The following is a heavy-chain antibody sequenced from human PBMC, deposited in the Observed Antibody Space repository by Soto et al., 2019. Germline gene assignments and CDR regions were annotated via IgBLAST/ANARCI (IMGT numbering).Heavy chain of an antibody. CDR2: IYYSGST. Sequence: SETLSLTSTVSGGSISSGGYYCSRIRQHPGKGLEWIGDIYYSGSTYYNPSLKSRVTISVDTSKNQLSLKLSSVTAADTAVYYCARDRRYYYDSSGYSHFDYWGQGTLVTVSS. D-gene: IGHD3-22*01. V-gene: IGHV4-31*03. CDR1: GGSISSGGYY. J-gene: IGHJ4*02. CDR3: ARDRRYYYDSSGYSHFDY.